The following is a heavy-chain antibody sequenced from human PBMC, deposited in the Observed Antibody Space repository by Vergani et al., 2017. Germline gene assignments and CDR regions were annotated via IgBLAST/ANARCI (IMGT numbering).Heavy chain of an antibody. J-gene: IGHJ3*02. CDR3: ARPRIAAAGTGYGDAFDI. Sequence: EVQLVQSGAEVKKPGESLKISCKGSGYSFTSYWIGWVRQMPGKGLEWMGIIYPGDSDTRYSPSFQGQVTISADKSISTAYLQWSSLKASDTAMYYCARPRIAAAGTGYGDAFDIWGQGTMVTVSS. CDR1: GYSFTSYW. V-gene: IGHV5-51*01. CDR2: IYPGDSDT. D-gene: IGHD6-13*01.